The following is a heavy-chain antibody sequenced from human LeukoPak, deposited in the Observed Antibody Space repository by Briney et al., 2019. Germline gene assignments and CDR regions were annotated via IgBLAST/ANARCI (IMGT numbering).Heavy chain of an antibody. J-gene: IGHJ4*02. D-gene: IGHD6-13*01. V-gene: IGHV3-30*04. CDR1: GFTFSSYA. CDR2: ISYDGSNK. Sequence: GGSLRLSCAASGFTFSSYAMHWVRQAPGKGLEWVAVISYDGSNKYFADSVKGQFTISRDNSKNTLYLQMNSLRAEDTAVYYCARERRYSSSWYSYSSGWYLDYWGQGTLVTVSS. CDR3: ARERRYSSSWYSYSSGWYLDY.